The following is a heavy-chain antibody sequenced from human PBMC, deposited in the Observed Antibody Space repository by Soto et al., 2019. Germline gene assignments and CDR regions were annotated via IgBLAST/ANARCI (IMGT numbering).Heavy chain of an antibody. CDR3: AKDYYYDSGGSVDY. J-gene: IGHJ4*02. D-gene: IGHD3-22*01. CDR1: GFTFSSYA. Sequence: GGSLRLSCAASGFTFSSYAMSWVRQAPGKGLEWVSAISGSGGSTYYADSVKGRFTISRDNSKNTLYLQMNSLRAEDTAVYYCAKDYYYDSGGSVDYWGQGTLVTVS. CDR2: ISGSGGST. V-gene: IGHV3-23*01.